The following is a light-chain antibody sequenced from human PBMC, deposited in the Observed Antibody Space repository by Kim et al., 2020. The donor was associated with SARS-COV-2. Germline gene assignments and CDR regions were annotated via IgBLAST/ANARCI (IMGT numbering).Light chain of an antibody. Sequence: SPGERAILGCRASQSVSSSYLAWYQHKPGQSPRLLIHGASSRATGVPDRFRGGGSGTDFTLTITRLEPEDFAVYYCQQYGRSPTTFGQGTRLEIK. J-gene: IGKJ5*01. CDR3: QQYGRSPTT. V-gene: IGKV3-20*01. CDR2: GAS. CDR1: QSVSSSY.